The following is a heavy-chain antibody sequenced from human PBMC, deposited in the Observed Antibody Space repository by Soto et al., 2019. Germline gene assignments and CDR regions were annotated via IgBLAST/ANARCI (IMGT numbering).Heavy chain of an antibody. CDR1: GFTFSNYA. CDR3: AKFFVETGSNSGWPWSFHY. J-gene: IGHJ4*02. CDR2: ISGSGGTT. D-gene: IGHD6-25*01. Sequence: EVQLLESGGGLVQPGRSLRLSCAASGFTFSNYAMSWVRQAPGQGLDWVSAISGSGGTTYYADSVKGRFTISRDNSKNTLCLQMNSLGAEDAAVYYCAKFFVETGSNSGWPWSFHYWGQGTLVTVSS. V-gene: IGHV3-23*01.